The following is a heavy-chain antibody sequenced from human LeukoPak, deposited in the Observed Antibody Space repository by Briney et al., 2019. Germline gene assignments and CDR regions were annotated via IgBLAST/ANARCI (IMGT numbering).Heavy chain of an antibody. Sequence: ASVKVSCKASGYTFTGYYIHWVRQAPGQGLEWMGWISAYNGNTNYAQKLQGRVTMTTDTSTSTAYMELRSLRSDDTAVYYCARYDIYSSSSPHGYWGQGTLVTVSS. V-gene: IGHV1-18*04. CDR1: GYTFTGYY. J-gene: IGHJ4*02. CDR3: ARYDIYSSSSPHGY. CDR2: ISAYNGNT. D-gene: IGHD6-6*01.